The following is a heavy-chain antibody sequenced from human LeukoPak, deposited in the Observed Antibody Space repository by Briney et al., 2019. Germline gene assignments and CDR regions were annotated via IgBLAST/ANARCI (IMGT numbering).Heavy chain of an antibody. J-gene: IGHJ6*03. Sequence: SETLSLTCTVSGGSISSGDYYWRWIRQPPGKGLEWLGYIYYSGSTYQNPSLKSRITISVDTSKNQFSLKLSSVTAADTAVYYCARLYYYDSSGPHYYMDVWGKGITVTVSS. D-gene: IGHD3-22*01. CDR2: IYYSGST. CDR1: GGSISSGDYY. V-gene: IGHV4-30-4*08. CDR3: ARLYYYDSSGPHYYMDV.